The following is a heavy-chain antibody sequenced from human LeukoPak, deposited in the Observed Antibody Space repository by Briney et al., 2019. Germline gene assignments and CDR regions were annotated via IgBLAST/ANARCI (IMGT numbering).Heavy chain of an antibody. CDR2: ISSSSSYI. CDR1: GFTFSGYS. Sequence: GRSLRLSCAASGFTFSGYSMNWVRQAPGKGLEWVSSISSSSSYIYYADSVKGRFTISRDNAKNSLYLQMNSLRAEDTAVYYCARVSAEQVVTAILGRIDYWGRGTLVTVSS. CDR3: ARVSAEQVVTAILGRIDY. D-gene: IGHD2-21*02. J-gene: IGHJ4*02. V-gene: IGHV3-21*01.